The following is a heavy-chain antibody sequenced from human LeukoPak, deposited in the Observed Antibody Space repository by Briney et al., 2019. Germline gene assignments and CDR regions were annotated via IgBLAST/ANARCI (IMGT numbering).Heavy chain of an antibody. Sequence: ASVKVSCKASGYTFTSYGISWVRQAPGQGLEWVGWISTYNGNTNYAPNIQDRVTMTTDTSTSTAYMELRSLRSDDTAVYYCGRALLGGSDIYTPFSYWGQGTLVTVSS. CDR2: ISTYNGNT. CDR1: GYTFTSYG. D-gene: IGHD3-10*01. V-gene: IGHV1-18*01. J-gene: IGHJ4*02. CDR3: GRALLGGSDIYTPFSY.